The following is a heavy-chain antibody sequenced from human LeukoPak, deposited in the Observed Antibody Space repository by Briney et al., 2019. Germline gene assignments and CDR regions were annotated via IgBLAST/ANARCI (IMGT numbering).Heavy chain of an antibody. J-gene: IGHJ4*02. CDR3: ARALSFYQWELLDY. Sequence: PSETLSLTCSVSGGSISSSSYYWGWIRQPPGKGLEWIGSIYYSGSTYYNPSLKSRVTISVDTSKNQFSLKLSSVTAADTAVYYCARALSFYQWELLDYWGQGTLVTVSS. CDR2: IYYSGST. CDR1: GGSISSSSYY. V-gene: IGHV4-39*07. D-gene: IGHD1-26*01.